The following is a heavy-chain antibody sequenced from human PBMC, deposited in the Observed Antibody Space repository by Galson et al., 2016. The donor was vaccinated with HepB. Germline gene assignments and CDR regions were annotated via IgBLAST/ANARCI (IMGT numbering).Heavy chain of an antibody. CDR3: AKAGCGWSGKALYTDL. J-gene: IGHJ2*01. V-gene: IGHV3-23*01. Sequence: SLRLSCAASGFTFSNYAMNWVRQTPGKGLEWVTGISGSGGRTFYADSVKGRFSITRDNSKNALYLQMNNLRDEEKAEYFCAKAGCGWSGKALYTDLWGRGTLVTVST. CDR1: GFTFSNYA. CDR2: ISGSGGRT. D-gene: IGHD6-19*01.